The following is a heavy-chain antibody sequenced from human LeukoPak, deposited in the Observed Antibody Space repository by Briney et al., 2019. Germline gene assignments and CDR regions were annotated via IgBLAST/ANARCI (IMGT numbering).Heavy chain of an antibody. J-gene: IGHJ4*02. CDR3: ARGRDGYNFLNRGEYYYFDY. CDR2: LYSSGDT. Sequence: SETLSLTCTVSGGSISSYYWSWIRQPAGKGLEWIGRLYSSGDTNYNPSLKSRVTISVDTSKNQFSLKLNSVTAADTAVYYCARGRDGYNFLNRGEYYYFDYWGQGTLVTVSS. V-gene: IGHV4-4*07. D-gene: IGHD5-24*01. CDR1: GGSISSYY.